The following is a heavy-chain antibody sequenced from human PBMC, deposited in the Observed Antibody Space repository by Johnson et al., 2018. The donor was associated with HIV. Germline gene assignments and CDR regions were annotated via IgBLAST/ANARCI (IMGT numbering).Heavy chain of an antibody. V-gene: IGHV3-66*03. CDR3: AKAVGGYAFDI. Sequence: VQLVESGGGLIQPGGSLRLSCAASGFTVYSNYMNWVRQAPGKGLEWVSVIYSGGSTYYADSVKGRFTISRDNSKSTLYLQMNSLRVEDTAVYYCAKAVGGYAFDIWGQGTMVTVSS. CDR1: GFTVYSNY. D-gene: IGHD1-26*01. J-gene: IGHJ3*02. CDR2: IYSGGST.